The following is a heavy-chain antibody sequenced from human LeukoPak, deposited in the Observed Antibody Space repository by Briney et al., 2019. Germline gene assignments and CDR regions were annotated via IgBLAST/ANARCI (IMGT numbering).Heavy chain of an antibody. V-gene: IGHV4-39*07. CDR3: ARVLGAAFDY. Sequence: PSETLSPTCTVSGGSISSSSYYWGWIRQPPGKGLEWIGSIYYSGSTYYNPSLKSRVTISVDTSKNQFSLKLSSVTAADTAVYYCARVLGAAFDYWGQGTLVTVSS. D-gene: IGHD1-26*01. J-gene: IGHJ4*02. CDR1: GGSISSSSYY. CDR2: IYYSGST.